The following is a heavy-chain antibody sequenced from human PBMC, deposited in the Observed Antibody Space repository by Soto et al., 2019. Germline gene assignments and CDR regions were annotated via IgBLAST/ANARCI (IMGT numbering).Heavy chain of an antibody. CDR3: AKIRRGATWAED. J-gene: IGHJ4*02. D-gene: IGHD1-26*01. Sequence: SVKVSCKASGGTFSSYAISWVRQAPGQGLEWMGGIIPIFGTANYAQKFQGRVTITADESTSTAYMELSSLRSEDTAVYYCAKIRRGATWAEDWDQGTLISVSS. V-gene: IGHV1-69*13. CDR1: GGTFSSYA. CDR2: IIPIFGTA.